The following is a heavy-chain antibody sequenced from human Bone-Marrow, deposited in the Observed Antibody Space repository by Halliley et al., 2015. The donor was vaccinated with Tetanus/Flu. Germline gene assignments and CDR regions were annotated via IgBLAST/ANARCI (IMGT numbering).Heavy chain of an antibody. CDR2: ISHRSTTI. CDR3: ARDLRMGIAVAAIDY. V-gene: IGHV3-11*01. Sequence: SLRLSCAVSGFPLSDYYMSWIRQAPGKGLEWVSYISHRSTTIYYSDSVKGRFTISRDNARNSLYLQMNSLRADDTAVYYCARDLRMGIAVAAIDYWGQGTLVSVSS. D-gene: IGHD6-19*01. CDR1: GFPLSDYY. J-gene: IGHJ4*02.